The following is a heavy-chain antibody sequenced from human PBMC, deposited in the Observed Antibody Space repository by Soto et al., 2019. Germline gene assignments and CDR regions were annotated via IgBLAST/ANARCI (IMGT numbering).Heavy chain of an antibody. CDR2: IYWDDDK. CDR1: GLSLSTSGVG. Sequence: QITLKESGATLVKPTQTLTLTCTFSGLSLSTSGVGVGWIRQPPGKTLEWLALIYWDDDKRYSPSLKNRLTITRDASKNQVVLTMTNMEPVDTATYYCARRLVTTLQFDYWGQGILVTVSS. V-gene: IGHV2-5*02. D-gene: IGHD4-17*01. CDR3: ARRLVTTLQFDY. J-gene: IGHJ4*02.